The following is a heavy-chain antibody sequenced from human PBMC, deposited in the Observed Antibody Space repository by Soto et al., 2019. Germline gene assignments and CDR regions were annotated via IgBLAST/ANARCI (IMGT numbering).Heavy chain of an antibody. V-gene: IGHV4-39*01. CDR1: AGSISSSSYY. Sequence: QLQLQESGPGLVKPSETLSLTCTVSAGSISSSSYYWGWIRQPPGKGLEWIGSIYYSGSTYYNPSLKSRVTISVDTSKNQSSLKLSSVTAADTAVFYCARQDSNSFPFDYWGQGALVTVSS. CDR3: ARQDSNSFPFDY. D-gene: IGHD6-6*01. J-gene: IGHJ4*02. CDR2: IYYSGST.